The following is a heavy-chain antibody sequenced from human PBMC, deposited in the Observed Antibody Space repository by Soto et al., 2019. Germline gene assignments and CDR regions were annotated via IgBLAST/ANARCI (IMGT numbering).Heavy chain of an antibody. J-gene: IGHJ4*02. D-gene: IGHD5-12*01. V-gene: IGHV1-3*01. CDR1: GYTFTSYA. CDR2: INAGNGNT. Sequence: GASVKVSFKASGYTFTSYAMHWVRQAPGQRLEWMGWINAGNGNTKYSQKFQGRVTITRDTYASTAYMELSSLRSEDSAVYYCARDPLDIVATTFDYWGQGTLVTVSS. CDR3: ARDPLDIVATTFDY.